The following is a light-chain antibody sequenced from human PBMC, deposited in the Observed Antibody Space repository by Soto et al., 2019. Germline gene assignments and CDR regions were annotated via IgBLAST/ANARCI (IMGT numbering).Light chain of an antibody. J-gene: IGKJ5*01. V-gene: IGKV3D-20*02. Sequence: IVLTQSAGALSLSPGERATLSCRASQRVSSSYLAWYQQKPGQAPRLLIYGAANRATGIPARFSGSGSGTDFTLTISSLVPEDFAVYYCQQRSTWPPVTFGQRTRLEI. CDR3: QQRSTWPPVT. CDR2: GAA. CDR1: QRVSSSY.